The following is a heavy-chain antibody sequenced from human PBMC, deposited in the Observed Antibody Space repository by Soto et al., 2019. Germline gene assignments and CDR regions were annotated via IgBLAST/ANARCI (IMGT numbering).Heavy chain of an antibody. CDR3: ARVHSSFYYYYGMDV. V-gene: IGHV1-18*01. D-gene: IGHD6-6*01. J-gene: IGHJ6*02. CDR2: ISAYNGNT. CDR1: GYTFTSYG. Sequence: ASVKVSCKASGYTFTSYGISRVRQAPGQGLEWMGWISAYNGNTNYAQKLQGRVTMTTDTSTSTAYMELRSLRSDDTAVYYCARVHSSFYYYYGMDVWGQGTTVTVSS.